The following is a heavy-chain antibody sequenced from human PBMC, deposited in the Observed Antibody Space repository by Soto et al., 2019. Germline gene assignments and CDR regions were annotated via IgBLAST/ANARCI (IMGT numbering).Heavy chain of an antibody. CDR3: ARDAFEYSSSVNWFDP. CDR2: IYYSGST. V-gene: IGHV4-30-4*01. J-gene: IGHJ5*02. D-gene: IGHD6-6*01. Sequence: PSETLSLTCTVSGGSISSGDYYWSWIRQPPGKGLEWIGYIYYSGSTYYNPSLKSRVTISVDTSKNQFSLKLSSVTAADTAVYYCARDAFEYSSSVNWFDPWGQGTLLTVSS. CDR1: GGSISSGDYY.